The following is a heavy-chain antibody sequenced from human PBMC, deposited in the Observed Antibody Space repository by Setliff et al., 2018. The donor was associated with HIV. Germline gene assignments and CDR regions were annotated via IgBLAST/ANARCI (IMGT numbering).Heavy chain of an antibody. V-gene: IGHV1-69*10. CDR2: IITLLGEA. Sequence: SVKVSCKASRGTFRNSAINWVRQAPGQGLVWMGGIITLLGEANYAQKFQGRVTITADESTSTAYMELNSLRSDDAAVYYCARQPHYDDDGTNLPSEWRVLGWGQGTLVTVSS. CDR1: RGTFRNSA. D-gene: IGHD3-16*01. CDR3: ARQPHYDDDGTNLPSEWRVLG. J-gene: IGHJ4*02.